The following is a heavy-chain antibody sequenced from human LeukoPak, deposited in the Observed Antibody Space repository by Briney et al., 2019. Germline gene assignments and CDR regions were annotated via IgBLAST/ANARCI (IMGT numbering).Heavy chain of an antibody. CDR2: INTNGGTT. V-gene: IGHV3-64*01. CDR3: VRTSGSLDY. J-gene: IGHJ4*02. D-gene: IGHD1-26*01. CDR1: GFTFSNYA. Sequence: GGSLRLSCVASGFTFSNYAMHWVRQAPGKGLEYVSAINTNGGTTYYANSVKDRFTISRDNSKNTVYLQMGSLGAEDMAVYYCVRTSGSLDYWGQGTLVTVSS.